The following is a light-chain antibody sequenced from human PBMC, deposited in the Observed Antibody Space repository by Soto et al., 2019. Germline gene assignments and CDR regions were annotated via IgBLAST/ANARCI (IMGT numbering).Light chain of an antibody. Sequence: EIVMTQSPATLSVSPGERATLSCRASQSVSSNLAWYQQKPGQAPRLLIYGASTRATGIPARFSGSGSGTEFTLTISSLQSEDVAAYYCQQYHNWPPITFGQGTKLEIK. V-gene: IGKV3-15*01. CDR2: GAS. CDR3: QQYHNWPPIT. J-gene: IGKJ2*01. CDR1: QSVSSN.